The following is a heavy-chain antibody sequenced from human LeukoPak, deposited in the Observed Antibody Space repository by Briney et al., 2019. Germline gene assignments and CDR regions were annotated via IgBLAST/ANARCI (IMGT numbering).Heavy chain of an antibody. CDR3: ASPGEAAAVREYYFDY. Sequence: GGSLRLSCAASGFTFSSYAMHWVRQAPGKGLEWVAVISYDGSNKYYADSVKGRFTISRDNAKNSLYLQMNSLRAEDTAVYYCASPGEAAAVREYYFDYWGQGTLVTVSS. V-gene: IGHV3-30*04. J-gene: IGHJ4*02. CDR2: ISYDGSNK. D-gene: IGHD6-13*01. CDR1: GFTFSSYA.